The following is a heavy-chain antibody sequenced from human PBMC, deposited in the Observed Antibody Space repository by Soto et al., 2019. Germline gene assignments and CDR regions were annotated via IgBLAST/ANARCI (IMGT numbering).Heavy chain of an antibody. V-gene: IGHV3-21*01. Sequence: EVQLVESGGGLVKPGGSLRISCAASGFTFSSYSMNWVRQAPGKGLEWVSSISSSSSYIYYADSVKGRFTISRDNAKNSLYLQMNSLRAEDTAVYYCARGRYYDSSGYPGGMDVWGQGTTVTVSS. CDR1: GFTFSSYS. CDR3: ARGRYYDSSGYPGGMDV. J-gene: IGHJ6*02. CDR2: ISSSSSYI. D-gene: IGHD3-22*01.